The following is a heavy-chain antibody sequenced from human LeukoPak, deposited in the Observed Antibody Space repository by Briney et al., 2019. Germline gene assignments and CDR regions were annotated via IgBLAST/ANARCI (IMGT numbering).Heavy chain of an antibody. V-gene: IGHV4-39*07. CDR3: ARAGGSYGPAGVVDY. J-gene: IGHJ4*02. CDR1: GGSISSRSYY. Sequence: PSETLSLTCAVSGGSISSRSYYWGWLRQPPGKGLKWIGSIYYSGTTYYNPSLKSRVTMSADTSKNQFSLKLSSVTAADTAVYYCARAGGSYGPAGVVDYWGQGTLVTVSS. D-gene: IGHD1-26*01. CDR2: IYYSGTT.